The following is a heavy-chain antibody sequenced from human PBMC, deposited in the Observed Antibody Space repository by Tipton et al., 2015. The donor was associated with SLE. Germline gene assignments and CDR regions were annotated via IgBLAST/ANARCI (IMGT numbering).Heavy chain of an antibody. Sequence: TLSLTCTVSGGSISSHYWSWIRQPPGKGLECIGYIYYSGSTNYNPSLKSRVTISVDTSKNQFSLKLSSVTAADTAVYYCARSHLEWLLYYFDYWGQGTLVTVSS. CDR2: IYYSGST. CDR1: GGSISSHY. D-gene: IGHD3-3*01. V-gene: IGHV4-59*11. J-gene: IGHJ4*02. CDR3: ARSHLEWLLYYFDY.